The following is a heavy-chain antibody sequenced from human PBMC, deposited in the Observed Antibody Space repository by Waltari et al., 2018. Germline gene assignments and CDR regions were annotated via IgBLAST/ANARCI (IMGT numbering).Heavy chain of an antibody. Sequence: VQLQESGPGLVEPSQTLSLTCTVSNGSISSGSFYWSWIRQRAGKGLEWIGHLYTTGSTKYNPSLESRVTISADTTKTQFSLKLASVTAADSAVYFCARTGTVVVVRTAKGAFHIWGQGTAVTVSS. D-gene: IGHD2-15*01. J-gene: IGHJ3*02. CDR3: ARTGTVVVVRTAKGAFHI. CDR1: NGSISSGSFY. V-gene: IGHV4-61*02. CDR2: LYTTGST.